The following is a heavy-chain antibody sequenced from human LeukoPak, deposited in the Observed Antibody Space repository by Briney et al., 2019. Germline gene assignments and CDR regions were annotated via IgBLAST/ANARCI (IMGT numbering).Heavy chain of an antibody. J-gene: IGHJ4*02. CDR3: AKGPIDGDYVGVIWGFLDY. CDR2: ISGSGGST. CDR1: GFTFSSYA. D-gene: IGHD4-17*01. V-gene: IGHV3-23*01. Sequence: GGSLRLSCAASGFTFSSYAMSWVRQAPGKGLEWVSAISGSGGSTYYADSVKGRFTISRDNSKNTLYLQMNSLRAEDTAVYYCAKGPIDGDYVGVIWGFLDYWGQGTLVTVSS.